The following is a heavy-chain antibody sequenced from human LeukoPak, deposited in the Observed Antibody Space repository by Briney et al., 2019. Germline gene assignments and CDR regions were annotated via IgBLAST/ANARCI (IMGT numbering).Heavy chain of an antibody. CDR1: GGSIYISNYF. CDR2: INHSGST. V-gene: IGHV4-39*07. Sequence: SETLSLTCTVSGGSIYISNYFWAWIRQPPGKGLEWIGEINHSGSTNYNPSLKSRVTISVDTSKNQFSLKLSSVTAADTAVYYCARAWGYRYGYWYFDLWGRGTLVTVSS. CDR3: ARAWGYRYGYWYFDL. J-gene: IGHJ2*01. D-gene: IGHD5-18*01.